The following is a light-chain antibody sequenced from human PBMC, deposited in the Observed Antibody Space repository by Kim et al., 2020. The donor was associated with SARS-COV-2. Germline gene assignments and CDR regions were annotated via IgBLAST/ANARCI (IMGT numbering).Light chain of an antibody. V-gene: IGKV3-11*01. Sequence: LSPGDRATLTCRASQTVSRYLAWYQQKPGKAPRLLIYEASNRAAGIPARFSGSGSGTDFTLTISSLEPEDFAVYYCQQRINWPPTFGQGTKVDIK. CDR1: QTVSRY. J-gene: IGKJ1*01. CDR3: QQRINWPPT. CDR2: EAS.